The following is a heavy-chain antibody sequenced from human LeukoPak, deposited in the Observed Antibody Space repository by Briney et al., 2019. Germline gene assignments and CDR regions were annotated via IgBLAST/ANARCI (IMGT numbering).Heavy chain of an antibody. D-gene: IGHD6-19*01. CDR1: GFTVSFNY. CDR2: IYSGGST. J-gene: IGHJ6*03. CDR3: ARAQWRTYSYYYMDV. Sequence: QPGGSLRLSCAASGFTVSFNYMSWVRQAPGKGQEWISVIYSGGSTYYADSVKGRFTISRDDSKNTLYLQMNSLRAEDTAIYYCARAQWRTYSYYYMDVWGKGTTVTVSS. V-gene: IGHV3-53*01.